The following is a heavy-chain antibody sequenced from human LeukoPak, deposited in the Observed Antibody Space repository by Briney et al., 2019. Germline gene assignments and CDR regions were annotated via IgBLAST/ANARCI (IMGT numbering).Heavy chain of an antibody. J-gene: IGHJ4*02. D-gene: IGHD5-18*01. CDR2: IRYDGSNK. Sequence: PGGSLRLSCAASGFTFSSYGMHWVRQAPGKGLEWVAFIRYDGSNKYYADSVKGRFTISRDNSKNTLYLQMNSLRAGDTAVYYCAKDQDGYSYGYYGNWGQGTLVTVSS. V-gene: IGHV3-30*02. CDR1: GFTFSSYG. CDR3: AKDQDGYSYGYYGN.